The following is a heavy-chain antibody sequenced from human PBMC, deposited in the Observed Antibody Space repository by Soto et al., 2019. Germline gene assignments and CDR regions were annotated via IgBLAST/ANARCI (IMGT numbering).Heavy chain of an antibody. CDR1: GYSFTSYW. CDR3: ARCGVPAAHRCAYRMDV. J-gene: IGHJ6*02. CDR2: IVPSDSYT. Sequence: PGESLKISCKGSGYSFTSYWISWVRQMPGEGLGWMGRIVPSDSYTNYSPSFQGHVAISADKSISTAYLQWSSLKASDTAMYYCARCGVPAAHRCAYRMDVWGQGTTVTVSS. D-gene: IGHD2-2*01. V-gene: IGHV5-10-1*01.